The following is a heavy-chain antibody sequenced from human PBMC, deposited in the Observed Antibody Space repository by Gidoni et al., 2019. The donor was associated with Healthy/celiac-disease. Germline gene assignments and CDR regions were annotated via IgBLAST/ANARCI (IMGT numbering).Heavy chain of an antibody. CDR1: GGTFSSYA. D-gene: IGHD3-22*01. CDR2: IIPIFGTA. V-gene: IGHV1-69*01. J-gene: IGHJ4*02. Sequence: QVQLVQSGAEVKKPGSSVKVSCKAAGGTFSSYAISWVRQAPGQGLEWMGGIIPIFGTANYAQKFQGRVTITADESTSTAYMELSSLRSEDTAVYYCARDPYYYGSSGFNGGYWGQGTLVTVSS. CDR3: ARDPYYYGSSGFNGGY.